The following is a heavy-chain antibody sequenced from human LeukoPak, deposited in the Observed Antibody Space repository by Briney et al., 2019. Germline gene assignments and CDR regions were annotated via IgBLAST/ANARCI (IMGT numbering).Heavy chain of an antibody. CDR1: GGSTSSYY. CDR3: ARDRAYSNFFDY. V-gene: IGHV4-59*01. Sequence: PSETLSLTCTVSGGSTSSYYWSWIRQPPGKGLEWIGYIYYSGSTNYNPSLKSRVTISVDTSKNQFSLKLSSVTAADTAVYYCARDRAYSNFFDYWGQGTLVTVSS. J-gene: IGHJ4*02. CDR2: IYYSGST. D-gene: IGHD4-11*01.